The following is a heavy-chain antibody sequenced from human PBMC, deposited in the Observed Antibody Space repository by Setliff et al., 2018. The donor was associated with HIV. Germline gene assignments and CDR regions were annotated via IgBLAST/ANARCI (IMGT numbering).Heavy chain of an antibody. D-gene: IGHD3-9*01. CDR2: INPNSGDT. V-gene: IGHV1-2*02. CDR3: AREGTTIFYFYYYAMDV. CDR1: GYMFTDYY. J-gene: IGHJ6*02. Sequence: ASVKVSCKASGYMFTDYYIHWVRQAPGQGLEWMGWINPNSGDTNYAQKFQGRVTMTRDTSMSTAYMELRRLRSDDTAMYYCAREGTTIFYFYYYAMDVWGQGTTVTVSS.